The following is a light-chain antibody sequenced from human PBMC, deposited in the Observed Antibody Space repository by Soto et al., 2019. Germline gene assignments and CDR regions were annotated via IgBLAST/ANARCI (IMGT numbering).Light chain of an antibody. CDR3: QQYNYWPPT. J-gene: IGKJ1*01. CDR1: QSVSNS. V-gene: IGKV3-15*01. CDR2: DAS. Sequence: EIVMTQFPATLSVSPGERATLSCRASQSVSNSLAWYQQKPGQAPRLLIYDASTRATGIPARFSGSGSGTEFTLTISSLQSEDFAVYYCQQYNYWPPTFGQGTKVEIK.